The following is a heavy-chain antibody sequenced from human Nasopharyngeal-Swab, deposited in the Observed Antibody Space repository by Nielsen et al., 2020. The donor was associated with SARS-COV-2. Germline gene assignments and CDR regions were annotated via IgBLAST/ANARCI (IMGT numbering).Heavy chain of an antibody. CDR1: GYSFTSYW. CDR3: ARRTYEGGSYFLDY. D-gene: IGHD1-26*01. V-gene: IGHV5-51*01. CDR2: IYPGDSDT. J-gene: IGHJ4*02. Sequence: KVSCKGSGYSFTSYWIGWVRQMPGKGLEWMGIIYPGDSDTRYSPTFQGQVTISADKSISTAYLQWSSLEASDTAMYYCARRTYEGGSYFLDYWGQGALVTVSS.